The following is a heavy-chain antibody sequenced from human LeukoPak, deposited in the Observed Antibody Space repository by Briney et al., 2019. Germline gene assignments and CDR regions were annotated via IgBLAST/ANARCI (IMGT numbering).Heavy chain of an antibody. CDR2: ISGSGGST. CDR1: XXXFSSYA. CDR3: AKDRVVAATYYFDY. V-gene: IGHV3-23*01. Sequence: PGGSLRXSXXXSXXXFSSYAXSWVRQAPGKGLEWVSAISGSGGSTYYADSVKGRFTISRDNSKNTLYLQMNSLRAEDTAVYYCAKDRVVAATYYFDYWGQGTLVTVSS. J-gene: IGHJ4*02. D-gene: IGHD2-15*01.